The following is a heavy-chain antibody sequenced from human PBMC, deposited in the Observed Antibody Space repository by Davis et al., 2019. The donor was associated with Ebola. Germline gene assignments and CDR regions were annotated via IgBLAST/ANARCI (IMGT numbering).Heavy chain of an antibody. J-gene: IGHJ4*02. Sequence: GESLKISCAASGFTFSGSAMHWVRQASGKGLEWVGRIRSKANSYATAYAAPVKGRFTISRDDSKNTAYLQMNSLRAEDTAVYYCARDTNKMGATKFDYWGQGTLVTVSS. D-gene: IGHD1-26*01. CDR2: IRSKANSYAT. CDR3: ARDTNKMGATKFDY. CDR1: GFTFSGSA. V-gene: IGHV3-73*01.